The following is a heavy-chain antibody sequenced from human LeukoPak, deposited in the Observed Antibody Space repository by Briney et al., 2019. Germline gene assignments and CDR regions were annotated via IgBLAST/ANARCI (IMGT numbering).Heavy chain of an antibody. D-gene: IGHD3-10*01. J-gene: IGHJ4*02. CDR1: GFSVDGNY. CDR2: IFSGDSI. CDR3: ARVIWFGESKRDY. V-gene: IGHV3-66*01. Sequence: GGSLSLSCAASGFSVDGNYMTWVRQAPGKGLEWVSVIFSGDSIYYADSVKGRFTISRDNSKNTLNLQMNSLRAEDTAMYYCARVIWFGESKRDYWGQGTLVTVSS.